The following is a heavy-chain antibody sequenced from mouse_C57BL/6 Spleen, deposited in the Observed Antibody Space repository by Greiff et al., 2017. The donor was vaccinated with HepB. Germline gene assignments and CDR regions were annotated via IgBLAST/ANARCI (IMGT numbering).Heavy chain of an antibody. CDR3: TRDRLTGACFDY. CDR2: ISSGGDYI. CDR1: GFTFSSYA. J-gene: IGHJ2*01. V-gene: IGHV5-9-1*02. Sequence: EVQGVESGEGLVKPGGSLKLSCAASGFTFSSYAMSWVRQTPEKRLEWVAYISSGGDYIYYADTVKGRFTISRDNARNTLYLQMSSLKSEDTAMYYCTRDRLTGACFDYWGQGTTLTVSS. D-gene: IGHD4-1*01.